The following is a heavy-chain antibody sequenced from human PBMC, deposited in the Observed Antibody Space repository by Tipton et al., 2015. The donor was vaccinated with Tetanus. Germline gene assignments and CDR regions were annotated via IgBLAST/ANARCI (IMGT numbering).Heavy chain of an antibody. J-gene: IGHJ4*02. V-gene: IGHV6-1*01. CDR3: ARSLGSGRYFDY. CDR1: GDSVSSNSAA. D-gene: IGHD6-19*01. Sequence: GLAKPSQTLSLTCAISGDSVSSNSAAWNWIRQSPPRGLEWLGRTYYRSKWYNDYAVSVKSRITINPDTSKNQFSLQLNSVTPEDADVYYCARSLGSGRYFDYWGQGTLVTVSS. CDR2: TYYRSKWYN.